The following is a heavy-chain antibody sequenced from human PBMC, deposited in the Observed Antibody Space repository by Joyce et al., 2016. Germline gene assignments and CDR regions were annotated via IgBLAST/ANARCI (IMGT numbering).Heavy chain of an antibody. CDR1: GFRFNTYA. CDR2: IDKSGRDA. J-gene: IGHJ5*01. Sequence: EVLLLESGGDLEQPGGSLRLSCAASGFRFNTYAMSWVRQAPGKGPEWVSAIDKSGRDAYYAESVKGRFTISRDNSQYTLHLEMRDLTDEDTAMYYCVKEQGPWPENWFDSWGQGTLVSVSS. CDR3: VKEQGPWPENWFDS. V-gene: IGHV3-23*05. D-gene: IGHD1-14*01.